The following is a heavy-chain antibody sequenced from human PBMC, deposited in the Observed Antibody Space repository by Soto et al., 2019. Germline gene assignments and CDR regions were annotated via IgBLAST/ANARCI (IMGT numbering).Heavy chain of an antibody. V-gene: IGHV4-30-4*01. CDR3: ARGGGTSNTYGMDV. Sequence: SETLSLTCTVSGGSISSGDSYWSWIRQPPGKGLEWIGYIYYSGSTYYKPSLKSRLTISLDTSNNQFSLKLTSVTAADTAVYYCARGGGTSNTYGMDVWGQGTTVTVSS. D-gene: IGHD2-15*01. J-gene: IGHJ6*02. CDR1: GGSISSGDSY. CDR2: IYYSGST.